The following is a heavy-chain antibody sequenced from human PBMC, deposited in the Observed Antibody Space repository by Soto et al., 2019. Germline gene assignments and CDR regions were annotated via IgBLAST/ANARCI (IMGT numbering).Heavy chain of an antibody. CDR2: FSGSGATT. D-gene: IGHD6-13*01. Sequence: EVQLLESGGGLVQPGGSLRLSCAASGFTFSNYAMNWVRQAPGKGLEWVSVFSGSGATTYYADSVQGRFTISRDDSRNTLYLQMNSLRTEDTAVYYCAKSFELGQSLSWYFFDYWGQGTLVTVSS. CDR3: AKSFELGQSLSWYFFDY. J-gene: IGHJ4*02. CDR1: GFTFSNYA. V-gene: IGHV3-23*01.